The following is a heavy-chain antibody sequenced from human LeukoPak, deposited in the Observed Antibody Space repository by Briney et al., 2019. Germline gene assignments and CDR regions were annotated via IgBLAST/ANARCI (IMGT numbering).Heavy chain of an antibody. J-gene: IGHJ3*02. CDR2: IKQDGSEK. CDR3: ASHVRYCTSTNCYQDAFDI. D-gene: IGHD2-2*01. V-gene: IGHV3-7*03. CDR1: GFTFSSYW. Sequence: GGSLRLSCAASGFTFSSYWMGWVRQAPGKGLEWVANIKQDGSEKHYVDSVKGRFTISRDNAKNSLYLQMNRLRAEDTAVYYCASHVRYCTSTNCYQDAFDIWGQGTMVTVSS.